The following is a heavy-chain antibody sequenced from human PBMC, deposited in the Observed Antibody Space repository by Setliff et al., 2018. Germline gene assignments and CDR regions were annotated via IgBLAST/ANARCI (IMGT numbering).Heavy chain of an antibody. D-gene: IGHD3-22*01. CDR1: GGTFSSYA. J-gene: IGHJ1*01. Sequence: VASVKVSCKASGGTFSSYAISWVRQAPGQGLEWMGGIIPIFGTANYAQKFQGRVTITTDESTSTAYMELSSLRSEDTAVYYCARSYYYDSSGYSYFQHWGQGTLVTAPQ. V-gene: IGHV1-69*05. CDR3: ARSYYYDSSGYSYFQH. CDR2: IIPIFGTA.